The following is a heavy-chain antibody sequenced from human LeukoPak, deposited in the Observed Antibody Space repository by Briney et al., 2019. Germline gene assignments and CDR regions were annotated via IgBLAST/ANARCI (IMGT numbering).Heavy chain of an antibody. J-gene: IGHJ3*01. D-gene: IGHD2-2*01. CDR1: GLIFRRYA. Sequence: VSLRLSCAASGLIFRRYAMTWVRQAPGKGLEWASSEGLYGGTTHYADSVKGRFTISRDNSKNTLYLQMTSLRADDTAVYYCVKDSSTTSWYFAFDVWGQGTMVAVSS. CDR2: EGLYGGTT. CDR3: VKDSSTTSWYFAFDV. V-gene: IGHV3-23*01.